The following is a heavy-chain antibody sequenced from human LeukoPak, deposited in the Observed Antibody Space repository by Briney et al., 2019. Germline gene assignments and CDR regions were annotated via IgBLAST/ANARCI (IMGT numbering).Heavy chain of an antibody. CDR2: IYYSGST. CDR1: GGSISSSSYY. V-gene: IGHV4-39*07. CDR3: ARVIGFGELSLGH. J-gene: IGHJ4*02. Sequence: SETLSLTCTVSGGSISSSSYYWGWIRQPPGKGLEWIGSIYYSGSTYYNPSLKSRVTISVDTSKNQFSLKLSSVTAADTAVYFCARVIGFGELSLGHWGQGTLVTVSS. D-gene: IGHD3-10*01.